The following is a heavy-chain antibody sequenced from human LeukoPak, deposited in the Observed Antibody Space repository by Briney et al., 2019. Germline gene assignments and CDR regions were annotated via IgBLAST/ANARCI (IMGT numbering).Heavy chain of an antibody. CDR2: IYYSGST. Sequence: PSETLSLTCTVSGGSISSSSYYWGWIRQPPGKGLEWIGSIYYSGSTYYNPSLKSRVTISVDTSKNQFSLKLSSVTAADTAVYYCARGQRGGYSSGWYYFDYWGQGTLVTVSS. J-gene: IGHJ4*02. V-gene: IGHV4-39*07. D-gene: IGHD6-19*01. CDR3: ARGQRGGYSSGWYYFDY. CDR1: GGSISSSSYY.